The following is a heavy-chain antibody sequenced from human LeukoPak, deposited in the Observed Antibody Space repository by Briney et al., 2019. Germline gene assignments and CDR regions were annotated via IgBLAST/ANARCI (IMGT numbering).Heavy chain of an antibody. CDR1: GGAFSNYA. Sequence: GASVKVSCKASGGAFSNYAISWVRQAPGQGLEWMGGIIPIFGTAHYSQKFQGRVTITAVDSMNTAYMELSSLRSDDTAVYYCARGWLAETTVVTPYNYWGQGTLVTVSS. J-gene: IGHJ4*02. V-gene: IGHV1-69*01. D-gene: IGHD4-23*01. CDR3: ARGWLAETTVVTPYNY. CDR2: IIPIFGTA.